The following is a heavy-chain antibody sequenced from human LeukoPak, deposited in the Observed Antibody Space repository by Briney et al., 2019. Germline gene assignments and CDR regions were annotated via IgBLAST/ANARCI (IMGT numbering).Heavy chain of an antibody. J-gene: IGHJ4*02. V-gene: IGHV1-46*01. D-gene: IGHD3-9*01. Sequence: ASVKVSCKASGYTFTSYYMHWVRQAPGQGLEWMGIINPSGGNTSYAQKFQGRVTMTRDTSTSTVYMELSSLRSEDTAVYYCATDLTGYYPKLYYWGQGTLVTVSS. CDR3: ATDLTGYYPKLYY. CDR1: GYTFTSYY. CDR2: INPSGGNT.